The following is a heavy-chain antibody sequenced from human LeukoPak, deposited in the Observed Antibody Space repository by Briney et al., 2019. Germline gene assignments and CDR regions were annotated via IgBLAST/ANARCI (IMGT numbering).Heavy chain of an antibody. D-gene: IGHD3-22*01. V-gene: IGHV3-23*01. CDR2: ISGSGGST. CDR1: GFTFSNYA. J-gene: IGHJ4*02. Sequence: GGSLRLSCAASGFTFSNYAMSWVRQAPGKGLEWVSAISGSGGSTYYADSVKGRFTISRDNSKNTLYLQVNSLRAEDTAVYYCAKMLDGYYYAYFDYWGQGTLVTVSS. CDR3: AKMLDGYYYAYFDY.